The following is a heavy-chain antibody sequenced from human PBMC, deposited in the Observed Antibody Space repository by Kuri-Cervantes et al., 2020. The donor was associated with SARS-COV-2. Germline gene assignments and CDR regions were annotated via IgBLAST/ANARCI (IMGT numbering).Heavy chain of an antibody. CDR3: ARSPRLGYCSGGSCDWGSYYGMDV. Sequence: SEILSLTCTVSGGSISSYYWSWIRQPAGKGLEWIGRIYTSGSTNYNPSLKSRVTMSVDTSKNQFSLKLSSVTAADTAVYYCARSPRLGYCSGGSCDWGSYYGMDVWGQGTTVTVSS. D-gene: IGHD2-15*01. J-gene: IGHJ6*02. CDR2: IYTSGST. V-gene: IGHV4-4*07. CDR1: GGSISSYY.